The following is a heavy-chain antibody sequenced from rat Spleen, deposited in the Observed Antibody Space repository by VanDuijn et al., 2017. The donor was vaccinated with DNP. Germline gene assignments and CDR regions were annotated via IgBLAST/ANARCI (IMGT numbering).Heavy chain of an antibody. J-gene: IGHJ2*01. CDR1: GFTFSDYY. Sequence: EVQLVESGGGLVQPGGSLKLSCAGTGFTFSDYYMAWVRQAPTKGLEWVAAITYDGVGTYYRDSVKGRFTISRDIAKSSIYMQIDSLRSDDTATYYCARQFSYYYDGRYYRAYFDYWGQGVMVPVSS. D-gene: IGHD1-12*02. CDR3: ARQFSYYYDGRYYRAYFDY. CDR2: ITYDGVGT. V-gene: IGHV5-20*01.